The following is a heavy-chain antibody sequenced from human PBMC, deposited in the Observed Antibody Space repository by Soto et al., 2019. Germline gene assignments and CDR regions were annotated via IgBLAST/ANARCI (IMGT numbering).Heavy chain of an antibody. D-gene: IGHD6-13*01. CDR3: ARELGSSWYDY. CDR2: ISSTGSTE. V-gene: IGHV3-11*01. Sequence: QVQLVESGGGLVKPGGSLRLSCAVSGFTFSDYYMSWIRQAPGKGLEWVSYISSTGSTENYADSVKGRFTISRDNAKNSLFLQMNSLRAEDTAVYYCARELGSSWYDYWGQGTQVTVSS. J-gene: IGHJ4*02. CDR1: GFTFSDYY.